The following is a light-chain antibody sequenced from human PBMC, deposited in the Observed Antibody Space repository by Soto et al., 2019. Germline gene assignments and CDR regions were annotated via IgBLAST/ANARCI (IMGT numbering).Light chain of an antibody. CDR3: SSYSSSSTLHV. CDR2: DVS. CDR1: SSDVGGYNY. V-gene: IGLV2-14*01. Sequence: QSALTQPASVSASPGQSITVSCTGTSSDVGGYNYVSWYQQHPGKAPKLMIYDVSDRPSGVSNRFSGSKSGNTASLTISGLQAEDEADYYCSSYSSSSTLHVFGTGTKLTVL. J-gene: IGLJ1*01.